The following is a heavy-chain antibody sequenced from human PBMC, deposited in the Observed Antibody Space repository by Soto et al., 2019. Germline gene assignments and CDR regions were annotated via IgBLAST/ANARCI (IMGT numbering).Heavy chain of an antibody. CDR2: ISWNSGSI. J-gene: IGHJ6*02. CDR3: AKDSVADIVLVPAAKKPYYYYYGMDV. CDR1: GFTFDDYA. V-gene: IGHV3-9*01. D-gene: IGHD2-2*01. Sequence: EVQLVESGGGLVQPGRSLRLSCAASGFTFDDYAMHWVRQAPGKGLEWVSGISWNSGSIGYADSVKGRFTISRDNAKNSLYLQMNSLRAEDTALYYCAKDSVADIVLVPAAKKPYYYYYGMDVWGQGTTVTVSS.